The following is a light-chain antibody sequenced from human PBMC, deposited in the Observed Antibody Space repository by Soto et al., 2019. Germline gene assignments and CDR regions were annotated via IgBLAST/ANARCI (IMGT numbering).Light chain of an antibody. CDR2: DVS. CDR3: QQFNSYPVT. V-gene: IGKV1-13*02. CDR1: QDIRGA. Sequence: AIQVTQSPSSLSASVGDRVTITCLASQDIRGALAWYQQKPGKPPKLLIYDVSTLENGVPTRFSGDSSETHFTLTISGLQPEDFGTYYCQQFNSYPVTFGHGTRLDIK. J-gene: IGKJ5*01.